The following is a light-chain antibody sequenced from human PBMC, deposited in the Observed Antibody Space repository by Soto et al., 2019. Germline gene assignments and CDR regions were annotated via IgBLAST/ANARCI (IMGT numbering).Light chain of an antibody. V-gene: IGLV1-44*01. Sequence: SVLTQPPSASGTPGQRVIISCSGSSSNIGSNTVNWYQQLPGTAPKLLIYSNDQRPSGVPDRFSASKSGTAASLAISGLQSEVEADYYCAAWDDSPRDVVFGGGTKVTVL. CDR2: SND. CDR1: SSNIGSNT. CDR3: AAWDDSPRDVV. J-gene: IGLJ2*01.